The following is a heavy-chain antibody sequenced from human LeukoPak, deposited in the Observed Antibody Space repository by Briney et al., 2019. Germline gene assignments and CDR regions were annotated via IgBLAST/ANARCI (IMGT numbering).Heavy chain of an antibody. Sequence: PSQTLSLTCTVFGGSISSGGYYWSWIRQHPGKGLEWIGYIYYSGSTYYNPSLKSRVTISVDTSKNQFSLKLSSVTAADTAVYYCARAAVVVTAHESYGMDVWGQGTTVTVSS. CDR1: GGSISSGGYY. CDR2: IYYSGST. J-gene: IGHJ6*02. CDR3: ARAAVVVTAHESYGMDV. V-gene: IGHV4-31*03. D-gene: IGHD2-21*02.